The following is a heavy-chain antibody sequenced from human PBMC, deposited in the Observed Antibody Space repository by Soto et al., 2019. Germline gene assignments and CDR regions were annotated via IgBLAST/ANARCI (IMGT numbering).Heavy chain of an antibody. CDR1: GFSLTTVGVG. J-gene: IGHJ6*02. Sequence: QITLKESGPTLVKPTQTLTLTCAFSGFSLTTVGVGVGWIRQPPGKALEWLALIYWDDDKRYSPSLKTRLSITNDPSKNQVVLMMTNMDPVDTGTYYCAHRRAFIGVVYGMDVWGQGTTVTVSS. V-gene: IGHV2-5*02. CDR3: AHRRAFIGVVYGMDV. D-gene: IGHD3-3*01. CDR2: IYWDDDK.